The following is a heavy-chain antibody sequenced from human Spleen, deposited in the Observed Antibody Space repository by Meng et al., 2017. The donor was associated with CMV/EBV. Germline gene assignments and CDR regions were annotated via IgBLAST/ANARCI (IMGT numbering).Heavy chain of an antibody. Sequence: QGQPTQWGAGLLKPSEPRSLTCAVYGGSFSGYYWSWIRQPPGKGLEWIGEINHSGSTNYNPSLKSRVTISVDTSKNQFSLKLSSVTAADTAVYYCARIITTPYYFDYWGQGTLVTVSS. CDR3: ARIITTPYYFDY. CDR2: INHSGST. D-gene: IGHD3-3*01. V-gene: IGHV4-34*01. CDR1: GGSFSGYY. J-gene: IGHJ4*02.